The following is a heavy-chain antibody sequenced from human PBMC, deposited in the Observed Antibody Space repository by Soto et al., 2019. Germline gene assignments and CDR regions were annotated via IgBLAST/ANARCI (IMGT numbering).Heavy chain of an antibody. CDR2: INPNSGGT. Sequence: ASVKVSCKASGYTFTGYYMHWVRQAPGQGLEWMGWINPNSGGTNYAQKFQGRVTMTRDTSISTAYMELSRLRSDDTAVYYCARAPIVVVPAAIQYWLDPWGQGTLVTVYS. D-gene: IGHD2-2*02. J-gene: IGHJ5*02. CDR1: GYTFTGYY. V-gene: IGHV1-2*02. CDR3: ARAPIVVVPAAIQYWLDP.